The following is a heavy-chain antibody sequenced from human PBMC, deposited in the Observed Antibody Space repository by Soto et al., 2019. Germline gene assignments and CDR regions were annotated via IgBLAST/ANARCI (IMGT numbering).Heavy chain of an antibody. J-gene: IGHJ5*02. CDR2: INAGNGNT. V-gene: IGHV1-3*05. Sequence: QVQLVQSGAEEKKPGASVKVSCKASGYTFTSYAMHWVRQAPGQRLEWMGWINAGNGNTKYSQKFQGRVTITRDTSASTAYMELSSLRSEDTAVYYCARGNYYGSGSYDWFDPWGQGTLVTVSS. CDR3: ARGNYYGSGSYDWFDP. CDR1: GYTFTSYA. D-gene: IGHD3-10*01.